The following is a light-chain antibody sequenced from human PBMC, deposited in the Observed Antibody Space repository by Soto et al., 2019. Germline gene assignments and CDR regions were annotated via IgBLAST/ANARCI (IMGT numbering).Light chain of an antibody. CDR2: EVT. J-gene: IGLJ1*01. V-gene: IGLV2-8*01. CDR1: SSDVGAYNY. Sequence: QSALTQPPSASGSPGQSVTISCTGTSSDVGAYNYVSWYQQHPNKAPKLMIYEVTKRPSGVPDRFSGSKSGNTASLTVSGLQAEDEADYYCGSWDSSLSAYVFGTGTKLTVL. CDR3: GSWDSSLSAYV.